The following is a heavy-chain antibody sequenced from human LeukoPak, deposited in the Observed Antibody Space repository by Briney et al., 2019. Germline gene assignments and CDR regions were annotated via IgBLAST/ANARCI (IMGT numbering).Heavy chain of an antibody. CDR1: GYTFTSYD. D-gene: IGHD3-9*01. CDR2: VNPNSGNT. Sequence: ASVKVSCKASGYTFTSYDINWLRQASGQGLEWMGWVNPNSGNTGYAQKFQGRVTMTRNTSISTAYMELSSLRSEDTAVYYCARGLKISGRYFGYWFDPWGQGTLVTVSS. CDR3: ARGLKISGRYFGYWFDP. V-gene: IGHV1-8*01. J-gene: IGHJ5*02.